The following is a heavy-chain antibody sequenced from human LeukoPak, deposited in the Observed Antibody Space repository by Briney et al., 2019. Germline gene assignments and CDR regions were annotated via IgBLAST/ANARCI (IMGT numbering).Heavy chain of an antibody. J-gene: IGHJ4*02. CDR1: GGSISGDY. CDR2: IYYTGHT. D-gene: IGHD3-10*02. V-gene: IGHV4-59*08. CDR3: ARHPLMSPFDY. Sequence: SETLSLTCTVSGGSISGDYWSWIRQPPGKGLEWIGYIYYTGHTHYNHSLKSRVTMSMDTSKNQFSLKLNSVTAADTAVYYCARHPLMSPFDYWGQGTLVTVSS.